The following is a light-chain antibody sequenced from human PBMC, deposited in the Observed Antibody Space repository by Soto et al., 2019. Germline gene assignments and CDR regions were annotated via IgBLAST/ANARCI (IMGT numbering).Light chain of an antibody. J-gene: IGLJ1*01. CDR1: SSDVGGYNY. CDR3: SSYTNNRPYV. Sequence: QSVLTQPAAVSGSPGQSITISCTGTSSDVGGYNYVSWYQQHPGKAPKLMIFEVSNRPSGISIRFSGSKSGNTASLTISGLQTEDEADYYCSSYTNNRPYVFGTGTKVTVL. CDR2: EVS. V-gene: IGLV2-14*01.